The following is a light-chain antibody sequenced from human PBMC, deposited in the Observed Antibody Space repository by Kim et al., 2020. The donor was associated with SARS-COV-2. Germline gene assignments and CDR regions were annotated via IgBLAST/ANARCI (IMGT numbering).Light chain of an antibody. CDR1: SSDVGGYSY. V-gene: IGLV2-11*03. CDR2: GVT. J-gene: IGLJ3*02. Sequence: QSVTISCTGTSSDVGGYSYVSWYQQHPGKAPKVIIYGVTKRPSGVPDRFSGSKSGNMASLTISGLQVEDEAEYFCCSYAGSYSWVFGGGTQLTVL. CDR3: CSYAGSYSWV.